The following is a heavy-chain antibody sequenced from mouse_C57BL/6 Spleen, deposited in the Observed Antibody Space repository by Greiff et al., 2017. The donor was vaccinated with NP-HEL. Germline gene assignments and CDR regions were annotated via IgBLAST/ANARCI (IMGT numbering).Heavy chain of an antibody. Sequence: EVKVVESGGGLVQSGRSLRLSCATSGFTFSDFYMEWVRQAPGKGLEWIAASRNKANDYTTEYSASVKGRFIVSRDTSQSILYLQMNALRAEDTAIYYCARGATRAMDYWGQGTSVTVSS. J-gene: IGHJ4*01. V-gene: IGHV7-1*01. D-gene: IGHD3-1*01. CDR1: GFTFSDFY. CDR3: ARGATRAMDY. CDR2: SRNKANDYTT.